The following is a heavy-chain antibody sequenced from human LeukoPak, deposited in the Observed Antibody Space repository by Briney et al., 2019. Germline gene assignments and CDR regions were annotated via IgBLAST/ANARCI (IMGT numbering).Heavy chain of an antibody. CDR2: IYYSGST. CDR1: GGPISSHY. V-gene: IGHV4-59*11. D-gene: IGHD2-21*01. J-gene: IGHJ4*02. CDR3: ARGVEY. Sequence: ETLSLTCTVSGGPISSHYWSWIRQPPGKGLGWIGYIYYSGSTNYNPSLKSRVTISVDTSKNQFSLKLSSVTAADTAVYYCARGVEYWGQGTLVTVSS.